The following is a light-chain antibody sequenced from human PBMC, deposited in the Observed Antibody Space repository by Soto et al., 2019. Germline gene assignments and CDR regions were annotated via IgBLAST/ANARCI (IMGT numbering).Light chain of an antibody. V-gene: IGKV3-15*01. Sequence: EIVMTQSPATLSVSPGERATLSCMASQSVSSSLAWYQQKPGQAPRLLISGASTRAAGIPARFSDSGSGTEFTLTISSLQSEDFAVYYCQHYNTWPWTFGQGTKVDI. CDR1: QSVSSS. CDR2: GAS. CDR3: QHYNTWPWT. J-gene: IGKJ1*01.